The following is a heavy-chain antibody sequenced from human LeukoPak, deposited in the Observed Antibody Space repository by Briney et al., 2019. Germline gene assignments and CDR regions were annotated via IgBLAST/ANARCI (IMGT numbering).Heavy chain of an antibody. V-gene: IGHV4-39*07. CDR2: INHSGST. Sequence: SETLSLTCTVSGGSISSSSYYWGWIRLPPGKGLEWIGEINHSGSTNYNPSLKSRVTISVDTSKNQFSLKLSSVTAADTAVYYCARLYYYDGGAWGQGTLVTASS. CDR3: ARLYYYDGGA. J-gene: IGHJ5*02. D-gene: IGHD3-22*01. CDR1: GGSISSSSYY.